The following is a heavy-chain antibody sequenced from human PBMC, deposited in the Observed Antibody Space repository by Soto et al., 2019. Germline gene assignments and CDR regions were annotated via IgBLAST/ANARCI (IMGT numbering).Heavy chain of an antibody. J-gene: IGHJ6*02. D-gene: IGHD6-13*01. V-gene: IGHV3-33*01. CDR3: AREIAAAGWEYYYYGMDV. Sequence: GGSLRLSCAASGFTFSSYGMHWVRQAPGKGLEWVAVIWYDGSNKYYADSVKGRFTISRDNSKNTLYLQMNSLRAEDTAVYYCAREIAAAGWEYYYYGMDVWGQGTTVTVSS. CDR1: GFTFSSYG. CDR2: IWYDGSNK.